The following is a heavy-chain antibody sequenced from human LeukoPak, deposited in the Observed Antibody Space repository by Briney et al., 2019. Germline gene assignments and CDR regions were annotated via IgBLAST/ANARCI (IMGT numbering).Heavy chain of an antibody. V-gene: IGHV3-23*01. CDR3: AKDRFFNGVCYSLDY. J-gene: IGHJ4*02. CDR1: GFTFSSYA. CDR2: ISGSGGST. Sequence: GGSLRLSCAASGFTFSSYAMSWVRLAPGKGLEWVSAISGSGGSTYYADSVKGRFTISRDNSKNTLYLQMNSLRAEDTAVYYCAKDRFFNGVCYSLDYWGQGTLVTVSS. D-gene: IGHD2-8*01.